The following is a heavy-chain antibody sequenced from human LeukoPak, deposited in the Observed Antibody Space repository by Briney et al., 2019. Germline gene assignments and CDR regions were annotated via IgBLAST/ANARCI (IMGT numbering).Heavy chain of an antibody. J-gene: IGHJ4*02. D-gene: IGHD4-17*01. CDR2: IWYDGSNK. V-gene: IGHV3-33*01. CDR3: ARIPKTTYFDY. CDR1: GFTFSSYG. Sequence: PGRSLRISCAASGFTFSSYGMHWVRQAPGKGLEWVAVIWYDGSNKYYADSVKGRFTISRDNSENTLHLQMNSLRAEDTAVYYCARIPKTTYFDYWGQGTLVTVSS.